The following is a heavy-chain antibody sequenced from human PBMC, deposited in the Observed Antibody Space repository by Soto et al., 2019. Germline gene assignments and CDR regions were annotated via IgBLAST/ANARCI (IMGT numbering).Heavy chain of an antibody. CDR1: GFTFSDYY. Sequence: QVQLVESGGGLVKPGGSLRLSCAASGFTFSDYYMSWIRQAPGKGLEWVSYISSSSSYIYYADSVKGRFTISRDNAKNSLYLQMNSLRAEDTAVYYCARARRIQLWSDAFDIWGQGTMVTVSS. V-gene: IGHV3-11*06. D-gene: IGHD5-18*01. J-gene: IGHJ3*02. CDR2: ISSSSSYI. CDR3: ARARRIQLWSDAFDI.